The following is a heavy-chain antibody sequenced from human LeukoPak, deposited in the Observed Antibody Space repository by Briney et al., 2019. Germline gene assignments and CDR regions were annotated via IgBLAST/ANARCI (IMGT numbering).Heavy chain of an antibody. D-gene: IGHD2-2*02. V-gene: IGHV4-59*01. CDR2: IYYSGTT. CDR1: GRFISNYY. Sequence: SETLSLTCTVSGRFISNYYWSWIRQPPGKGLEWIGYIYYSGTTNYNPSLKSRFAISVHRSKNQFSLKFNSVTAADTAVYYCARAQRPYCSSTSCYKPYYYMDVWGKGTTVTVSS. J-gene: IGHJ6*03. CDR3: ARAQRPYCSSTSCYKPYYYMDV.